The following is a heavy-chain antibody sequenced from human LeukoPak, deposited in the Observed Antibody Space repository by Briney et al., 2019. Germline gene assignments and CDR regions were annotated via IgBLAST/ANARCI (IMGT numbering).Heavy chain of an antibody. Sequence: KPGGSLRLSCAASGFTFSSYSMNWVRQAPGKGLEWVSSISSSSSYIYYADSVKGRFTISRDDAKNSLYLQMNSLRAEDTAVYYCARVIYGDYLWGNDYWGQGTLVTVSS. CDR3: ARVIYGDYLWGNDY. CDR1: GFTFSSYS. J-gene: IGHJ4*02. D-gene: IGHD4-17*01. CDR2: ISSSSSYI. V-gene: IGHV3-21*01.